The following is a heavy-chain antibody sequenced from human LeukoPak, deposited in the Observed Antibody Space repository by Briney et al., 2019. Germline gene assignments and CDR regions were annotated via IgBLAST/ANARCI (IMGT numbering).Heavy chain of an antibody. D-gene: IGHD1-26*01. Sequence: GGSLRLSCAASKFTFIDYVMSWVRQAPGKGLGWVAGISTRRTYTYYADSVRGRFTTSRDDSKNTLYLQMNSLRVDDTARYYCAPWIVGGFWADYWGQGALVTVSS. J-gene: IGHJ4*02. CDR3: APWIVGGFWADY. CDR2: ISTRRTYT. CDR1: KFTFIDYV. V-gene: IGHV3-23*01.